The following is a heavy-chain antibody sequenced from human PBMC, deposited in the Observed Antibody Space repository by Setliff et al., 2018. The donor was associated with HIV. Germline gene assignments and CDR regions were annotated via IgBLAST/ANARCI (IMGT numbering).Heavy chain of an antibody. Sequence: ASVKVSCKISGYTLTEVSMHWVRQAPGKGLEWMGYFDPQDGKTIYAKKFQGRVTLTADESTSTAYMELSGLKSEDTALYYCASAPPDIVATSDYWYFDVWGRGTLVTVSS. CDR2: FDPQDGKT. D-gene: IGHD5-12*01. V-gene: IGHV1-24*01. CDR3: ASAPPDIVATSDYWYFDV. CDR1: GYTLTEVS. J-gene: IGHJ2*01.